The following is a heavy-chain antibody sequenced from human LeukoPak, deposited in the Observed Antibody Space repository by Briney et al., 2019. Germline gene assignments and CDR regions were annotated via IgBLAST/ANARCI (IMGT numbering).Heavy chain of an antibody. CDR1: GGSFSGYY. J-gene: IGHJ5*02. CDR3: ARGTAYYDFWSGYGNWFDP. Sequence: SETLSLTCAVYGGSFSGYYWSWIRQPPGKGLEWIGEINHSGSTNYNPSLKSRVTISVDTSKNQFSLNLSSVTAADTAVYYCARGTAYYDFWSGYGNWFDPWGQGTLVTVSS. V-gene: IGHV4-34*01. CDR2: INHSGST. D-gene: IGHD3-3*01.